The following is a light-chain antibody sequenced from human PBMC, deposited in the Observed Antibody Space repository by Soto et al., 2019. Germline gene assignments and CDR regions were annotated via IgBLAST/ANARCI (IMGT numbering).Light chain of an antibody. CDR3: QHRFNWPLT. CDR2: DAS. Sequence: PGERAILSCRASQSVSTFFAWYQQKPGQAPRLLIYDASKRATGIPARFSGSGSGTDFTLTISSLEPEDFAVYYCQHRFNWPLTFGGGTTVELQ. CDR1: QSVSTF. J-gene: IGKJ4*01. V-gene: IGKV3-11*01.